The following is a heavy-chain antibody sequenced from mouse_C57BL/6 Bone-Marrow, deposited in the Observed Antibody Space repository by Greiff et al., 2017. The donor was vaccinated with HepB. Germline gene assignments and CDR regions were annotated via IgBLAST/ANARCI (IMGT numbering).Heavy chain of an antibody. J-gene: IGHJ4*01. CDR2: IWSGGST. CDR1: GFSLTSYG. CDR3: AKNPYYSNPYYYAMDY. Sequence: QVQLQQSGPGLVQPSQSLSITCTVSGFSLTSYGVHWVRQPPGKGLEWLGVIWSGGSTDYNAAFISRLSISKDNSKSQVFFKMNSLQADDTAIYYCAKNPYYSNPYYYAMDYWGQGTSVTVSS. V-gene: IGHV2-4*01. D-gene: IGHD2-5*01.